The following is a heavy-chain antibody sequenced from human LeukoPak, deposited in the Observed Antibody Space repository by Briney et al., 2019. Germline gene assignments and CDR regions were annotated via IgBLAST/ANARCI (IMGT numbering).Heavy chain of an antibody. J-gene: IGHJ4*02. D-gene: IGHD6-13*01. V-gene: IGHV3-9*01. CDR1: GFTFSSYS. CDR3: AKDTSGYSSSWYYFDY. CDR2: ISWNSGSI. Sequence: GGSLRLSCAASGFTFSSYSMNWVRQAPGKGLEWVSGISWNSGSIGYADSVKGRFTISRDNAKNSLYLQMNSLRAEDTALYYCAKDTSGYSSSWYYFDYWGQGTLVTVSS.